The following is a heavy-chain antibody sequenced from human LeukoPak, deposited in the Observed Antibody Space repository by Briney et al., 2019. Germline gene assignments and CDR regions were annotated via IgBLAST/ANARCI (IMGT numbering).Heavy chain of an antibody. D-gene: IGHD3-16*02. J-gene: IGHJ4*02. CDR3: ARTELYDYVWGSYRYTYPPDY. CDR1: GYTFTSYG. Sequence: GASVKVSCKASGYTFTSYGISWVRQAPGQGLEWMGWISAYNGNTNYAQKLQGRVTMTTDTSTSTAYMELRSLRSDDTAVYYCARTELYDYVWGSYRYTYPPDYWGQGTLVTVSS. CDR2: ISAYNGNT. V-gene: IGHV1-18*01.